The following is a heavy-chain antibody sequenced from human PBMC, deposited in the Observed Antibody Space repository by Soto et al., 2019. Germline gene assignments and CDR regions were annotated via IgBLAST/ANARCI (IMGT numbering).Heavy chain of an antibody. CDR3: ARTRMIESWIDY. CDR1: GDSISTYY. V-gene: IGHV4-59*01. CDR2: VYYSGSI. Sequence: PSETLSLTCDVSGDSISTYYLSWIRQPPGKGLECIGYVYYSGSILYNPSLESRVTMSIDMSKKQVSLKLTSVIAADTAVYYCARTRMIESWIDYWGHGTLVTVSS. D-gene: IGHD2-21*01. J-gene: IGHJ4*01.